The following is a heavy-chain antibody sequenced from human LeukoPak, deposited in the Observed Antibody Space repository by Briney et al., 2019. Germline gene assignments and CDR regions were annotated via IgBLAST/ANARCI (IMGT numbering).Heavy chain of an antibody. V-gene: IGHV4-34*01. CDR3: ARGYDFWSGYYYFDY. CDR1: GGSFSGYY. J-gene: IGHJ4*02. D-gene: IGHD3-3*01. CDR2: INHSGST. Sequence: PSETLSLTCAVYGGSFSGYYWSWIRQPPGKGLEWIGEINHSGSTNYNPSLKSRVTISVDRSKNQFSLKLSSVTAADTAVYYCARGYDFWSGYYYFDYWGQGTLVTVSS.